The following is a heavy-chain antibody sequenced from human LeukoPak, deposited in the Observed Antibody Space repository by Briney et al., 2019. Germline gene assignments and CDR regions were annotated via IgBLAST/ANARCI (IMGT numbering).Heavy chain of an antibody. V-gene: IGHV3-7*01. D-gene: IGHD3-22*01. CDR1: GFTFSSYW. Sequence: GGSLRLSCAASGFTFSSYWMSWVRQAPGKGLEWVANIKQDGSEKYYVDSVKGRFTISRDNAKNSLYLQMNSLRAEDTAVYYCARDPYGSRSGSYGAFDIWGQGTMVTVSS. CDR3: ARDPYGSRSGSYGAFDI. CDR2: IKQDGSEK. J-gene: IGHJ3*02.